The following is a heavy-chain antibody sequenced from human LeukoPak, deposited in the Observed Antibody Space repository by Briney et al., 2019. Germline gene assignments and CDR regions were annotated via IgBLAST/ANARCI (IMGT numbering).Heavy chain of an antibody. CDR2: ISSSSSYI. D-gene: IGHD3-3*01. V-gene: IGHV3-21*01. CDR1: GFTFSGYS. Sequence: GGSLRLSCAASGFTFSGYSMNWVRQAPGKGLEWVSSISSSSSYIYYADSVKGRFTISRDNAKNSLYLQMNSLRAEDTAVYYCARDGPTPYYDFWSGYYNGFDPWGQGTLVTVSS. J-gene: IGHJ5*02. CDR3: ARDGPTPYYDFWSGYYNGFDP.